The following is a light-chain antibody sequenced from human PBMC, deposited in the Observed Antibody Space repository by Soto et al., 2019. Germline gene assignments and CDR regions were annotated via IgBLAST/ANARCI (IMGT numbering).Light chain of an antibody. CDR3: QQYNKWPLT. J-gene: IGKJ3*01. CDR1: QSVSSN. Sequence: EIVMTQSPATLSVSPGERATLSCRASQSVSSNLAWYQQKPGQAPRLLIYGASTRATDIPARFSGSGSGTESTITISSLQSEDFAVYYCQQYNKWPLTFGPGTKVDIK. CDR2: GAS. V-gene: IGKV3-15*01.